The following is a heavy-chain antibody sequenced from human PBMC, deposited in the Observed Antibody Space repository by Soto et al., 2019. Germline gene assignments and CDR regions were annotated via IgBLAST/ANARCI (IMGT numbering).Heavy chain of an antibody. V-gene: IGHV4-34*01. J-gene: IGHJ4*02. CDR1: GGSFSGYY. D-gene: IGHD3-10*01. CDR3: ASAMVRGVIYFDY. Sequence: SETLSLTCAVYGGSFSGYYWSWIRQPPGKGLEWIGEINHSGSTNYNPSLKSRVTISVDTSKNQFSLKLSSVTAADTAVYYCASAMVRGVIYFDYWSQGTLVTVSS. CDR2: INHSGST.